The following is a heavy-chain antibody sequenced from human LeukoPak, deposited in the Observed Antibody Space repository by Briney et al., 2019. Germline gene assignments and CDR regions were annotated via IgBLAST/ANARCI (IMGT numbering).Heavy chain of an antibody. D-gene: IGHD2-2*01. CDR3: ARDGVARERCSSTSCYGVGSFDY. CDR1: GFSFSTYA. Sequence: PGGSLRLSCAASGFSFSTYAMHWVRQAPGKGLEWVALIWHDASHTFYTDSVKGRFTISRDNSKNTVYLQMNSLGGEDTAVYYCARDGVARERCSSTSCYGVGSFDYWGQGTLVTVSS. CDR2: IWHDASHT. J-gene: IGHJ4*02. V-gene: IGHV3-33*01.